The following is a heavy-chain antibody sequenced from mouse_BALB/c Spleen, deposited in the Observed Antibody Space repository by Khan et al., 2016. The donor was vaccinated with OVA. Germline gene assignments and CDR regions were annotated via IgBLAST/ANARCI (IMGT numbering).Heavy chain of an antibody. CDR2: ISDGGSYP. J-gene: IGHJ3*01. CDR3: VRGYYGDPFAY. V-gene: IGHV5-4*02. CDR1: GFTFSDYY. D-gene: IGHD2-13*01. Sequence: EVELVESGGGLVKPGGSLKLSCAASGFTFSDYYMYWVRQTPEKRLEWVATISDGGSYPYYPDSVKGRFTISRDDAKNNLYLQMSSLKSEDTAMYYCVRGYYGDPFAYWGQGTLVTVSA.